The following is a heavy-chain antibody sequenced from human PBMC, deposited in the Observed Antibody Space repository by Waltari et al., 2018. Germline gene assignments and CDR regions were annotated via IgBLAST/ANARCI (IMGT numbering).Heavy chain of an antibody. CDR1: GFTFSSYW. V-gene: IGHV3-74*02. D-gene: IGHD5-18*01. Sequence: EVQLLESGGGLVQPGGSLRLSCAASGFTFSSYWMHWVRQAPGKGLVWVSRINSDGSSTSYADSVKGRFTISRDNAKNTLYLQMNSLRAEDTAVYYCARGPGYSYGSRDNWFDPWGQGTLVTVSS. J-gene: IGHJ5*02. CDR2: INSDGSST. CDR3: ARGPGYSYGSRDNWFDP.